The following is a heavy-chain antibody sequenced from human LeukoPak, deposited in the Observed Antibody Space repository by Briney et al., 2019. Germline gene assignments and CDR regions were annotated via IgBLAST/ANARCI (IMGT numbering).Heavy chain of an antibody. CDR1: GGTFSNYA. CDR2: IIPIFNTA. Sequence: SVKVSCKASGGTFSNYAINWVRQAPGQGLEWMGGIIPIFNTANYAQKFQGRVTITTDEYTSTAYMELSSLRSEDTAVYYCARGPNMAYSGGDCRWFDPWGQGTLVTVSS. CDR3: ARGPNMAYSGGDCRWFDP. D-gene: IGHD2-21*02. V-gene: IGHV1-69*05. J-gene: IGHJ5*02.